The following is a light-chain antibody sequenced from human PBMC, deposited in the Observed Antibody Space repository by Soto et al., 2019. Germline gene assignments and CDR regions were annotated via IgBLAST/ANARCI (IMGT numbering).Light chain of an antibody. V-gene: IGLV1-51*01. J-gene: IGLJ3*02. CDR1: SSNIGNGY. Sequence: QSVLTQPPSVSAAPGQTVTISCSGSSSNIGNGYVSWYRQLPGTAPKLLIYETDKRTTGTPARFSGSKSGTSATLGITGLQTGDEADYYCGTWDSSLSAWVFGGGTKLTVL. CDR3: GTWDSSLSAWV. CDR2: ETD.